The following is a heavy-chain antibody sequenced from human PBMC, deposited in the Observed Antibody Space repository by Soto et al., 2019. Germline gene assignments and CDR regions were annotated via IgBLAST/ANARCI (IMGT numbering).Heavy chain of an antibody. Sequence: ESGGGVVQPGRSLRLSCAASGFTFISYAMHWVRQAPGKGLEWVAVISFDGSTEYYADSVKGRFTISRDNSKNTVNLQMNSLRSEDTAVYYCARSRHGSGSYTHFYYGLDVWGQGTTVTVSS. CDR1: GFTFISYA. J-gene: IGHJ6*02. CDR3: ARSRHGSGSYTHFYYGLDV. V-gene: IGHV3-30-3*01. CDR2: ISFDGSTE. D-gene: IGHD3-10*01.